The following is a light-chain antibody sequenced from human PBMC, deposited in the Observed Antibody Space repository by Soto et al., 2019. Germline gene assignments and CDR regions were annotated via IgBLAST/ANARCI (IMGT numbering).Light chain of an antibody. CDR1: QSISSY. J-gene: IGKJ3*01. Sequence: DIQMTQSPSSLSASVGDRVTITCRASQSISSYLSWYQQRPGKAPKLLIYAASSLQSGVPSRFSGRGPDTDFTLTISSLQPDDCATYYCHQTYTKSLSFGPGTRLDL. V-gene: IGKV1-39*01. CDR2: AAS. CDR3: HQTYTKSLS.